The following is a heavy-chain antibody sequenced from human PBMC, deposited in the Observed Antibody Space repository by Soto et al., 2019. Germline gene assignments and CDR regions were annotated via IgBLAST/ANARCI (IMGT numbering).Heavy chain of an antibody. V-gene: IGHV3-23*01. Sequence: RLSCAASGFTFSSYAMSWVRQAPGKGLEWVSSISGVDGRTYYAESVKGRFTISRDNSKKMLYLSMSSLRAEDTAVYYCAKDDAGYHSYCDQWGQGTLVTVSS. CDR2: ISGVDGRT. CDR1: GFTFSSYA. J-gene: IGHJ4*02. CDR3: AKDDAGYHSYCDQ. D-gene: IGHD3-22*01.